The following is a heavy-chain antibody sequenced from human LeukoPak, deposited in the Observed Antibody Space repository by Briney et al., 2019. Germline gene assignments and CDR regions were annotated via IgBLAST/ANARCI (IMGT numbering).Heavy chain of an antibody. J-gene: IGHJ4*02. CDR2: ISSSSSYI. CDR3: AKEEGRVGAIDY. CDR1: GFTFSSYS. Sequence: GGSLRLSCAASGFTFSSYSMNWVRQAPGKGLEWVSSISSSSSYIYYADSVKGRFTISRDNAKNSLYLQMNSLRPEDTAVYYCAKEEGRVGAIDYWGQGTLVTVSS. D-gene: IGHD1-26*01. V-gene: IGHV3-21*01.